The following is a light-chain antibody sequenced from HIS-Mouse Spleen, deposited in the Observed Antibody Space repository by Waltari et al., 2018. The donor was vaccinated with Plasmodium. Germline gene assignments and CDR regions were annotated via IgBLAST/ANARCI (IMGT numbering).Light chain of an antibody. V-gene: IGKV3-15*01. J-gene: IGKJ3*01. CDR2: GAS. CDR1: QSVSSN. CDR3: QQYNNWPFT. Sequence: EIGMTQSPATLFVSPGERATISCRASQSVSSNLAWYQQKPGQAPRLLIYGASPRATGIPARFSGSGSGTEFTLTISSLQSEDFAVYYCQQYNNWPFTFGPGTKVDIK.